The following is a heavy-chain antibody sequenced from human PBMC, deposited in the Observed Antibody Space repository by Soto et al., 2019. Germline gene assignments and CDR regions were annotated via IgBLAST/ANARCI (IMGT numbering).Heavy chain of an antibody. CDR3: AKVRYSSPMGYYYGMDV. CDR2: IIPIFGTA. D-gene: IGHD6-19*01. J-gene: IGHJ6*02. V-gene: IGHV1-69*01. CDR1: RVAFSKFI. Sequence: QAQLEQSGGEVKKPGSSVKVSCKASRVAFSKFIVTWVRQAPGLGLEWVGGIIPIFGTANYAQKFQGRVTITADDSTRKSYMEGKNLRSEDKAVYYCAKVRYSSPMGYYYGMDVWGQGTTVNVS.